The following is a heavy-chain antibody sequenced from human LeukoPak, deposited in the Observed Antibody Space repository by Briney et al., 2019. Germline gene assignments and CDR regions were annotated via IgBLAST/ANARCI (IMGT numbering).Heavy chain of an antibody. Sequence: GGSLRLSCAASGFTVSSNYMSWVRQAPGKGLEWVSVIYSGGSTYYADSVKGRFTISRDNSKNTLYLQMNSLRAKDTAVYYCARSGEMATIMGDWGQGTLVSVSS. V-gene: IGHV3-53*01. CDR3: ARSGEMATIMGD. D-gene: IGHD5-24*01. CDR2: IYSGGST. CDR1: GFTVSSNY. J-gene: IGHJ4*02.